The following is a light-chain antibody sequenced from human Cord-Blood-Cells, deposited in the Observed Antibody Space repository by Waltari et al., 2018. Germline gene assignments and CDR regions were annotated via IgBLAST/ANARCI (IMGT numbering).Light chain of an antibody. CDR2: EGS. CDR3: CSYAGSSTFVV. Sequence: QSALTQPASVSGSPGQSITISCTGTSSDVGSYQLVSWYQQHPGKAPKLMIYEGSKRPSGVSNLFSRSKSGDTASLTVSGRQAEGEADYYCCSYAGSSTFVVFGGGTKLTVL. J-gene: IGLJ2*01. CDR1: SSDVGSYQL. V-gene: IGLV2-23*03.